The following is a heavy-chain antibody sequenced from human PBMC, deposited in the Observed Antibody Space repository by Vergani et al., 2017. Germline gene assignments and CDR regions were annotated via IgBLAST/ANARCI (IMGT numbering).Heavy chain of an antibody. D-gene: IGHD3-22*01. CDR2: IWYDGSNT. CDR1: GFAFRTYG. Sequence: QVQLVESGGGVVQPGRSLRLSCVASGFAFRTYGMHWVRQAPGKGLEWVAIIWYDGSNTYYADSVKGRFTVSRDNSRNTLFLQMNSLRVEDTAIYYCAGPQGTSAYYYGGFDYWGQGILVTVSS. CDR3: AGPQGTSAYYYGGFDY. V-gene: IGHV3-33*01. J-gene: IGHJ4*02.